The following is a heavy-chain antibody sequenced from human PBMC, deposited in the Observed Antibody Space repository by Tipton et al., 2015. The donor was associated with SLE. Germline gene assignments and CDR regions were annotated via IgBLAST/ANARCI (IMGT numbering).Heavy chain of an antibody. CDR1: GFTVSSNY. J-gene: IGHJ5*02. D-gene: IGHD3-10*01. CDR3: TKGPYSSSGGDWFDP. V-gene: IGHV3-30*18. Sequence: SLRLSCAASGFTVSSNYMSWVRQAPGKGLEWVAVLSYDGSNKYYADSVKGRFTISRDNSKNTLYLQMHSLRPEDTALYYCTKGPYSSSGGDWFDPWGQGTLVTVSS. CDR2: LSYDGSNK.